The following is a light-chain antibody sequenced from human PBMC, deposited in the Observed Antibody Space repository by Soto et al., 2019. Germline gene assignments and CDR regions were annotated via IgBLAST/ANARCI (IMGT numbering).Light chain of an antibody. CDR2: AAS. J-gene: IGKJ1*01. Sequence: ETVLTQSPGTLSLFQGERATLSCRASQTVTSASMAWYQQKPGQAPNLLIYAASTRAVGIPDRFSASGSGTEFTLTISRLEPEDFAVDYCQQYSESPRTFGQGTKLDIK. V-gene: IGKV3-20*01. CDR3: QQYSESPRT. CDR1: QTVTSAS.